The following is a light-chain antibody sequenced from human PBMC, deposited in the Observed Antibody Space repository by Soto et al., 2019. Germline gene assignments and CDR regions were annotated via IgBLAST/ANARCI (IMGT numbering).Light chain of an antibody. CDR1: QSISSW. CDR3: QHYNSYSEA. J-gene: IGKJ1*01. Sequence: DIKMYLSPSTLPASIRDRVTITCRASQSISSWLAWYQQKPGKAPKLLIYKASTLKSGVPSRFSGSGSGTEFTLTISSLQPDDFATYYCQHYNSYSEAFGQGTKVAIK. V-gene: IGKV1-5*03. CDR2: KAS.